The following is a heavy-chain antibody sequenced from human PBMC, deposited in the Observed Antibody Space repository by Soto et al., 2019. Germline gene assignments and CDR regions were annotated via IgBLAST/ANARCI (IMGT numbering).Heavy chain of an antibody. Sequence: GASVKVSCKASGFTFTSSSVQWVRQARGQLLELIGWIVVGSGNTNCAQKFQERVTITRDMSTSTAYMEVSSLRSGGTAVSYFAVDNYGISGQLDDYWGKLTSVT. CDR1: GFTFTSSS. CDR2: IVVGSGNT. D-gene: IGHD3-22*01. CDR3: AVDNYGISGQLDDY. V-gene: IGHV1-58*01. J-gene: IGHJ4*02.